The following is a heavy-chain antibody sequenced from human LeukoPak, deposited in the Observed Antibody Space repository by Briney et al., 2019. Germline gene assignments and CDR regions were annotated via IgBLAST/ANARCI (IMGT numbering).Heavy chain of an antibody. CDR2: ISTSSSYI. D-gene: IGHD3-16*01. CDR3: AKDDNYIRFLS. V-gene: IGHV3-21*04. J-gene: IGHJ5*02. Sequence: GGSLRLSCAASGFTFSSYTMNWVRQAPGKGLEWVSSISTSSSYIYYADSVKGRFTISRDNAKNSLYLQMNSLRAEDTAVYYCAKDDNYIRFLSWGQGTLVTVSS. CDR1: GFTFSSYT.